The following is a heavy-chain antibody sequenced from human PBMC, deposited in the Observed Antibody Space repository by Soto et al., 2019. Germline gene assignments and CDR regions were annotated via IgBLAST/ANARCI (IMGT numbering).Heavy chain of an antibody. CDR3: VQSRCGGDCLEIYSSHAYNGLDV. D-gene: IGHD2-21*02. V-gene: IGHV2-5*09. Sequence: QVTLKESGPTLVKPTQTLTLTCTVSGLSLRTTGVGVGWVRQPPGTALEWLALLYWDDDQRYRPSLRSRLTIAKDISEKHVALTMTNMDTVDTATYYCVQSRCGGDCLEIYSSHAYNGLDVWGQGTTVTVSS. J-gene: IGHJ6*02. CDR2: LYWDDDQ. CDR1: GLSLRTTGVG.